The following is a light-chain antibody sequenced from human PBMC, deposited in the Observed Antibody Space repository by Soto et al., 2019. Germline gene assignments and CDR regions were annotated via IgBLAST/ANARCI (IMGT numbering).Light chain of an antibody. Sequence: QSALTQPPSASGTPGKRVIISCSGKTPNIGTNYVYWYRHLPGTAPQLHIYRNNQRPSGVPDRFSGSKSRTSASLAISGLRSEDEADYYCQSYDSSRSPLYVFGTGTEVTVL. V-gene: IGLV1-47*01. J-gene: IGLJ1*01. CDR1: TPNIGTNY. CDR3: QSYDSSRSPLYV. CDR2: RNN.